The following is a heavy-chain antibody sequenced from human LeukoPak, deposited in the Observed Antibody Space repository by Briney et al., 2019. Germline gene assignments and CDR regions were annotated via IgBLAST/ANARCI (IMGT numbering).Heavy chain of an antibody. CDR3: AREIVTYYYGSGSTRDAFDI. J-gene: IGHJ3*02. CDR2: ISSSSSYI. Sequence: EGSLRLSCAASGFTFSSYSMNWVRQAPGKGLEWVSSISSSSSYIYYADSVKGRFTISRDNAKNSLYLQMNSLRAEDTAVYYCAREIVTYYYGSGSTRDAFDIWGQGTMVTVSS. V-gene: IGHV3-21*01. D-gene: IGHD3-10*01. CDR1: GFTFSSYS.